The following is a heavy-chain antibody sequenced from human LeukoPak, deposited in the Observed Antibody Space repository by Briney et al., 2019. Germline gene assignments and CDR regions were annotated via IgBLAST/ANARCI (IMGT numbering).Heavy chain of an antibody. Sequence: GGSLRLSCAASGFTVSTNYMSWARQAPGKGLEWVSVIYSSGSTYYADSVKGRFTIFRDNSKNTLYLQMNSLRTEDTAVYYCARDGGLAPYSSSTPFDYWGQGTLVTVSS. J-gene: IGHJ4*02. CDR2: IYSSGST. CDR1: GFTVSTNY. V-gene: IGHV3-66*03. CDR3: ARDGGLAPYSSSTPFDY. D-gene: IGHD6-6*01.